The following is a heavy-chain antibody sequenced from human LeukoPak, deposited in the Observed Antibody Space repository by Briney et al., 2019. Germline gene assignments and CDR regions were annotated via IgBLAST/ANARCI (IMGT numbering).Heavy chain of an antibody. CDR3: ARTPYSSGWYYFGY. CDR1: GFTVSSNY. CDR2: IYSGGST. V-gene: IGHV3-66*02. D-gene: IGHD6-19*01. J-gene: IGHJ4*02. Sequence: RAGGSLRLSCAASGFTVSSNYMSWVRQAPGKGLELVSVIYSGGSTYYADSVKGRFTISRDNSKNTLYLQMNSLRAEDTAVYYCARTPYSSGWYYFGYWGQGTLVTVFS.